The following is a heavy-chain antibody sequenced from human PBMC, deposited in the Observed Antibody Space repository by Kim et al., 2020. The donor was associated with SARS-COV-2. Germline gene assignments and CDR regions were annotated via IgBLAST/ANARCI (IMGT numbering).Heavy chain of an antibody. V-gene: IGHV3-30*02. Sequence: YHADSVKGRFTMSGDNSKSPVYRQMNSRGAEDTAVYYCAKDEYYYYGMDVWGQGTTVTVSS. J-gene: IGHJ6*02. CDR3: AKDEYYYYGMDV.